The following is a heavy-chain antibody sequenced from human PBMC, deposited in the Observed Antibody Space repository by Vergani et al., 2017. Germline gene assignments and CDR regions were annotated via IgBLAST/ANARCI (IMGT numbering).Heavy chain of an antibody. Sequence: EVQLVESGGGLVKPGGSLRLSCAASGFTFSSYSMNWVRQAPGKGLEWVSSISSSSSTIYYADSVKGRFTISRDNAKNSLYLQMNSLRAEDTAVYYCARVGAYGDWDYWGQGTLVTVSS. CDR2: ISSSSSTI. D-gene: IGHD4-17*01. J-gene: IGHJ4*02. CDR1: GFTFSSYS. CDR3: ARVGAYGDWDY. V-gene: IGHV3-21*01.